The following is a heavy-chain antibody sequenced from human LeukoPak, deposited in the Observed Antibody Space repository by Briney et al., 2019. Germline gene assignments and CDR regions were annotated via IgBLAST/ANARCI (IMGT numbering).Heavy chain of an antibody. CDR2: IRGNGKT. D-gene: IGHD3-16*01. Sequence: GGSLRLSCAASGLSFSTFALSWVRQGPARGLEWVSSIRGNGKTFYADSAKGRSTLYSDSSRNTVYLQLNNVRVEDTAIYYCARASWVSSTDAVRWGQGTLVTVSS. J-gene: IGHJ4*02. V-gene: IGHV3-23*01. CDR3: ARASWVSSTDAVR. CDR1: GLSFSTFA.